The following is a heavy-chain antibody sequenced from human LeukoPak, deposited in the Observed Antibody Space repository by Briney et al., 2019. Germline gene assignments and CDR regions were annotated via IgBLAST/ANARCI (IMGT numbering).Heavy chain of an antibody. CDR3: ARDWYCSGGRCYDVFDI. CDR2: VSTYNGIT. D-gene: IGHD2-15*01. J-gene: IGHJ3*02. Sequence: GASVKVSCKASGYIFTSYGISWVRQAPGQGLEWMGWVSTYNGITSYAQKLQDRVTMTTDTSTGTAYMELRSLRSDDTAVYYCARDWYCSGGRCYDVFDIWGQGTMVTVSS. V-gene: IGHV1-18*01. CDR1: GYIFTSYG.